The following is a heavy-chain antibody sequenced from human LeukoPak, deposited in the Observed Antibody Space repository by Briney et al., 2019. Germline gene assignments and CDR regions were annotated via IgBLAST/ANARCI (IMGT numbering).Heavy chain of an antibody. CDR2: ISGSGGST. J-gene: IGHJ4*02. CDR3: AKSGIPLGSY. V-gene: IGHV3-23*01. Sequence: QPGGSLRLSCAASGFTFSSYAMSWVRQAPGKGLEWGSAISGSGGSTYYADAVKGRVTISRENYKNTLYLQMNSLRAEDTAVYYCAKSGIPLGSYWGQGTLVTVSS. CDR1: GFTFSSYA. D-gene: IGHD6-13*01.